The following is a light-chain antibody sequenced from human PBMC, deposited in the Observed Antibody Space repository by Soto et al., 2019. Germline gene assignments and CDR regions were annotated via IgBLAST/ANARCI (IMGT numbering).Light chain of an antibody. V-gene: IGLV1-40*01. J-gene: IGLJ2*01. CDR2: GNN. Sequence: QSVLTQPPSVSGAPGQRVTNSCTGSSSNIGAGYDVHWYQQLPGTAPKLLIYGNNNRPSGVPDRFSGSKSGTSASLAIAGLQAEDEADYYCHSYDSSLSGSVFGGGTKLTVL. CDR3: HSYDSSLSGSV. CDR1: SSNIGAGYD.